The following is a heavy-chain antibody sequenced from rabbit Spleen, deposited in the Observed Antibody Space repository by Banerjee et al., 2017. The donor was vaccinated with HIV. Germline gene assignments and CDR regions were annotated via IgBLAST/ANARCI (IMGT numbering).Heavy chain of an antibody. CDR1: GFSFTSNYY. D-gene: IGHD1-1*01. Sequence: QSLEESGGDRVKPGASLTLTCTASGFSFTSNYYICWVRQAPGKGLEWIACINTYTVKSVYASWATGRFTFSRTSSTTVTLQMTSLTAADTAAYFCARDLTGIIGWNFYLWGPGTLVTVS. V-gene: IGHV1S40*01. J-gene: IGHJ4*01. CDR2: INTYTVKS. CDR3: ARDLTGIIGWNFYL.